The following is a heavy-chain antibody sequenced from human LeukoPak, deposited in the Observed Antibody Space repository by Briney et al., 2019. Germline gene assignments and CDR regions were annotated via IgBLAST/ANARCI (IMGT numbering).Heavy chain of an antibody. V-gene: IGHV4-4*07. CDR3: ARERDYNAYQLLPHYYYYYMDV. CDR1: GGSISSYY. D-gene: IGHD2-2*01. CDR2: IYTSGST. Sequence: SETLSLTCTVSGGSISSYYWSWIRQPAGKGLEWIGRIYTSGSTNYNPSLKSRVTMSVGTSKNQFSLKLSSVTAADTAVYYCARERDYNAYQLLPHYYYYYMDVWAEGPRSPSP. J-gene: IGHJ6*03.